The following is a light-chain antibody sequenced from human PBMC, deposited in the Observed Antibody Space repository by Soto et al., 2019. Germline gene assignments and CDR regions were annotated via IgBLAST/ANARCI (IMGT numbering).Light chain of an antibody. Sequence: QSPSTLYASVGXRVSITCXAXQSASTWLAWYQQKAGKAPKLLIYDASILQSGVPSRFSGSGSGTEFTLTITNLQSEDFATYYCQQYNRYSYTFGQGTKLEL. V-gene: IGKV1-5*01. J-gene: IGKJ2*01. CDR2: DAS. CDR3: QQYNRYSYT. CDR1: QSASTW.